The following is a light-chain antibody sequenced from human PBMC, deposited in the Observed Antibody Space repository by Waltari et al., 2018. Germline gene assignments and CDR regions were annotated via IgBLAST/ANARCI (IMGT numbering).Light chain of an antibody. CDR1: HGISNY. CDR3: EQLNSYQWT. J-gene: IGKJ1*01. V-gene: IGKV1-9*01. Sequence: IQLTQSPSSLSASVGVRVTITCPASHGISNYLDWYQQKPGKAPKLLFYAASTLQSGVPSRFSGRGSGTDFTLTISSLQPEDFATYYCEQLNSYQWTFGKGTKVKIK. CDR2: AAS.